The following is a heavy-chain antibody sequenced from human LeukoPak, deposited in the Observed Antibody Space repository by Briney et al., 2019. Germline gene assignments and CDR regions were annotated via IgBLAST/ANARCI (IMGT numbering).Heavy chain of an antibody. J-gene: IGHJ4*02. CDR1: GFTFNSYG. Sequence: TGGSLRLSCAASGFTFNSYGMHWVRQAPGKGLEWVAIISYDGSNKDYAESVKGRFTISRDNSKNTVNLQMNSLRAEDTAVYYCAKAYEAYCGGDCYSFFDYWGQGTLVTVSS. D-gene: IGHD2-21*02. CDR3: AKAYEAYCGGDCYSFFDY. CDR2: ISYDGSNK. V-gene: IGHV3-30*18.